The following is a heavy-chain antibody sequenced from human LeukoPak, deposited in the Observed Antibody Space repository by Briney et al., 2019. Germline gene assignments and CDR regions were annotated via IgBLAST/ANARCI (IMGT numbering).Heavy chain of an antibody. D-gene: IGHD3/OR15-3a*01. Sequence: SETLSLTCTVSGVSVSSSNSYWGWIHQPPGKGLEWIGSIYYSGNTYYNASLKSQVSISIDTSKNQFSLKLTSVTAADTAVYYCARQTGSGLFILPGGQGTLVTVSS. CDR2: IYYSGNT. V-gene: IGHV4-39*01. J-gene: IGHJ4*02. CDR3: ARQTGSGLFILP. CDR1: GVSVSSSNSY.